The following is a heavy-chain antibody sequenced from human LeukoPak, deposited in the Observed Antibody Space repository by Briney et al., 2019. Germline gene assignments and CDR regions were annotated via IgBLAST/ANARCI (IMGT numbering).Heavy chain of an antibody. CDR2: IHYSGST. CDR3: ARVGTYGSGSYLSWLDY. V-gene: IGHV4-59*01. CDR1: GGSISSYY. J-gene: IGHJ4*02. D-gene: IGHD3-10*01. Sequence: SETLSLTCTVSGGSISSYYWSWIRQPPGKGLEWIGYIHYSGSTNYNPSLKSRVTISVDTSKNQFSLKLSSVAAADTAVYYCARVGTYGSGSYLSWLDYWGQGTLVTASS.